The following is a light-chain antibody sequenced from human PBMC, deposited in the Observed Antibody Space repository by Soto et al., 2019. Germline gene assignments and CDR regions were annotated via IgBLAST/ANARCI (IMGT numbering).Light chain of an antibody. CDR3: ASYAGGNQV. J-gene: IGLJ1*01. Sequence: QSALTQPPSASGSPGQSVTISCTGTSSDVGGYDYVSWYQHHPGKAPKLMIYEVTKRPSGVPDRFSGSKSGNTASLTVSGLLAEDEADYYCASYAGGNQVFGTVTKLTVL. V-gene: IGLV2-8*01. CDR1: SSDVGGYDY. CDR2: EVT.